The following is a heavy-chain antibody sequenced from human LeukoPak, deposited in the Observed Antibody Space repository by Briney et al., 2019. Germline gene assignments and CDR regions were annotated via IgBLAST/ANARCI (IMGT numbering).Heavy chain of an antibody. V-gene: IGHV3-23*01. CDR2: ISGSGGST. CDR3: AYYYDSSGYIFQTYYYYYGMDV. J-gene: IGHJ6*02. Sequence: GGSLRLSCAASGFTFSSYAMSWVRQAPGKGLEWVSAISGSGGSTYYADSVKGRFTISRDNSKNTLYLQMNSLRAEDTAVYYCAYYYDSSGYIFQTYYYYYGMDVWGQGTTVTVSS. CDR1: GFTFSSYA. D-gene: IGHD3-22*01.